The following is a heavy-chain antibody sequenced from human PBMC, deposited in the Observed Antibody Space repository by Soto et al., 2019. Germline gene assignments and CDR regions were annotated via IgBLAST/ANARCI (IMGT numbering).Heavy chain of an antibody. CDR2: IYYSGST. Sequence: SETLSLTCTVSGGTISSYYWSWIRQPPGKGLEWIGYIYYSGSTNHNPSLKSRVTISVDKSKNQFSLKLSSVTAADTAVYYCARFNSGSYYEAFDIWGQGTMVTVSS. J-gene: IGHJ3*02. CDR3: ARFNSGSYYEAFDI. V-gene: IGHV4-59*12. D-gene: IGHD1-26*01. CDR1: GGTISSYY.